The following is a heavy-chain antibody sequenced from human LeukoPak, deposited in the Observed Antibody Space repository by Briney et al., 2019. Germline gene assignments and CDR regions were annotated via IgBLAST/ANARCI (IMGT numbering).Heavy chain of an antibody. CDR1: GFTVSTNC. CDR3: AEEVGATYPTFDY. D-gene: IGHD1-26*01. V-gene: IGHV3-23*01. Sequence: PGGSLRLSCAASGFTVSTNCMTWVRQAPGKGLEWVSSISGSGGSTYYADSVKGRFTISRDNSKNTLFLQMNSLRAEDTALYYCAEEVGATYPTFDYWGQGTLVTVSS. CDR2: ISGSGGST. J-gene: IGHJ4*02.